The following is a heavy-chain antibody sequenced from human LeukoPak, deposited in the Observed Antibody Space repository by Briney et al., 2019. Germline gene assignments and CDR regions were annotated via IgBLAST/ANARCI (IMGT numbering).Heavy chain of an antibody. Sequence: PGRSLRLSCAASGFTFSRYGMNWVRQAPGKGLEWVALISYDGSNEYYADSVKGRFTISRDNSKNTLYLQMNSVRAEDTAVYYCAKDRSVELVVVITDAFDIWGQGTMVTVSS. V-gene: IGHV3-30*18. CDR1: GFTFSRYG. CDR2: ISYDGSNE. CDR3: AKDRSVELVVVITDAFDI. D-gene: IGHD3-22*01. J-gene: IGHJ3*02.